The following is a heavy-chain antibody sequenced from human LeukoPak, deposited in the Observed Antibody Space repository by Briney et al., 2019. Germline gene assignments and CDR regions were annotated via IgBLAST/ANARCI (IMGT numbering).Heavy chain of an antibody. J-gene: IGHJ4*02. CDR1: GFTFSSYW. Sequence: GGSLRLSCAASGFTFSSYWMTWVRQTPGKGLEWVANIRMDGGEQYYMDSVEGRFTISRDNAKNSLYLQIYSLGPDDTAVYYFGRDKGYNSALGGRGTLVTVSS. CDR2: IRMDGGEQ. V-gene: IGHV3-7*01. CDR3: GRDKGYNSAL. D-gene: IGHD5-24*01.